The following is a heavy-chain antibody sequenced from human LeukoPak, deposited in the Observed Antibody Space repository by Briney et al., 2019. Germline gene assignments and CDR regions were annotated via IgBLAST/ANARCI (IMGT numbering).Heavy chain of an antibody. V-gene: IGHV4-39*07. CDR1: GGSISSSSYD. D-gene: IGHD3-22*01. Sequence: SETLSLTCPVSGGSISSSSYDWCWIRQPPGKGLEWIGSIYYSGSTNYNPSLKSRVTTSVDPSKNQVSLKLTSVTAAETAVYYCARVNYFVSGGYYWWFHPWRQGTLVTVSS. J-gene: IGHJ5*02. CDR2: IYYSGST. CDR3: ARVNYFVSGGYYWWFHP.